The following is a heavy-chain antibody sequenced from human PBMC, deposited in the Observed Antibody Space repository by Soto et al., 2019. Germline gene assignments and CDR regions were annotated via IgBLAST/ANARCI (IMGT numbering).Heavy chain of an antibody. V-gene: IGHV4-61*08. Sequence: SETLSLTCTVSGDSVSSGDYYWTWIRQPPGKGLEWVGHIYFSGRTNYIPSLESRVTVSLDTSKNQFSLKLTSVTAADTSVYDCARVPIDTYMIYWSDPWGQGTLVTVS. CDR2: IYFSGRT. J-gene: IGHJ5*02. D-gene: IGHD3-16*01. CDR3: ARVPIDTYMIYWSDP. CDR1: GDSVSSGDYY.